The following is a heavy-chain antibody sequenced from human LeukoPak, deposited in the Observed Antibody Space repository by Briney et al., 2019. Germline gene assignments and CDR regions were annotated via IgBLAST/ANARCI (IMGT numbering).Heavy chain of an antibody. D-gene: IGHD2-2*01. CDR3: AKFGSTSGRGFDP. V-gene: IGHV4-38-2*01. CDR1: GFSISSDSY. J-gene: IGHJ5*02. CDR2: IYYSGAT. Sequence: PSETLSLTCAVSGFSISSDSYWGCIRPPPGKGLEWIGTIYYSGATYYSPSLKSRVTISLDTSKNHFSLRLTSVTAADTAVYYCAKFGSTSGRGFDPWGQGTLVTVSS.